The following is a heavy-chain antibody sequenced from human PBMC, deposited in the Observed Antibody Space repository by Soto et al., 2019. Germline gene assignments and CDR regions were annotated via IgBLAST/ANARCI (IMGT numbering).Heavy chain of an antibody. J-gene: IGHJ6*02. CDR2: ISTYNGDT. D-gene: IGHD5-12*01. Sequence: QVQLVQSGAEVKKPGASVKVSCKASGYTFTRSGISWVRQAPGQGLEWMGWISTYNGDTNYAQTFQGRVTMTTDTSTSTVYMELRSLRSDDTAVDYCAREGVASYYYSGMDVWGQGTPVTVSS. CDR1: GYTFTRSG. V-gene: IGHV1-18*01. CDR3: AREGVASYYYSGMDV.